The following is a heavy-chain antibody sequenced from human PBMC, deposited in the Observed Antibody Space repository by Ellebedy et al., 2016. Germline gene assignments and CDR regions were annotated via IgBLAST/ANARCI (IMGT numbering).Heavy chain of an antibody. CDR3: ARDGYGPPFDY. CDR2: IYYSGST. CDR1: GYSINNNNW. V-gene: IGHV4-28*03. D-gene: IGHD5-18*01. J-gene: IGHJ4*02. Sequence: SETLSLXXVVSGYSINNNNWWGWIRQPPGKGLEWIGYIYYSGSTYYNPSLKSRVTMSLDTSRNQFSLRLTSVTAADTAVYYCARDGYGPPFDYWGQGTLVTVSS.